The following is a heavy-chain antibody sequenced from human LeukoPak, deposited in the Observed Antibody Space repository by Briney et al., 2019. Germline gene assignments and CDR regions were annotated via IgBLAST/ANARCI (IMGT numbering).Heavy chain of an antibody. CDR1: GGSMTSNSHY. D-gene: IGHD3-16*01. CDR3: AREGDKGGLDY. Sequence: SETLSLTCTVSGGSMTSNSHYWGWIRQPPGKGLEWIVIISYSGITYYNSSLKSRVSISVDTSKNQFSLELSSVTAADTAVYHCAREGDKGGLDYWGQGTLVTVSS. V-gene: IGHV4-39*07. J-gene: IGHJ4*02. CDR2: ISYSGIT.